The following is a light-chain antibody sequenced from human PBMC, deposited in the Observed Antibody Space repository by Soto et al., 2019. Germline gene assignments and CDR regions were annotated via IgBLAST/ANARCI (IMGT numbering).Light chain of an antibody. CDR2: GAS. Sequence: EIVMTQSPATPSVSPGERATLSCRASQSVSSNLAWYQQKPGQAPSLLIYGASTRATGIPARFSGSGSGTEFTLTISSLQSEDFAVYYCQHYNNWPPPLTFGGGTKVEIK. CDR3: QHYNNWPPPLT. J-gene: IGKJ4*01. CDR1: QSVSSN. V-gene: IGKV3-15*01.